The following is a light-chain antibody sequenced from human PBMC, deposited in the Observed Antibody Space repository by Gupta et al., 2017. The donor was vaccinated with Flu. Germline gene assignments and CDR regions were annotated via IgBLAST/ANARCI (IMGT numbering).Light chain of an antibody. CDR1: NSDVGGYNY. V-gene: IGLV2-11*03. CDR3: CSFAGSNTLI. CDR2: DVS. Sequence: SCTGTNSDVGGYNYVAWYQQHPGKAPKLMIYDVSKRPPGVPDRFSGSKSGNTASLTISGLQTEDEAEYYCCSFAGSNTLIFGGGTEVTVL. J-gene: IGLJ2*01.